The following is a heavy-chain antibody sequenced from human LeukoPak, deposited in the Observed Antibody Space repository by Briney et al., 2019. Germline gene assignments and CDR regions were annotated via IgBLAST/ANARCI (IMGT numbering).Heavy chain of an antibody. CDR2: INYSGST. CDR3: ARSYDTSGYYFRY. J-gene: IGHJ4*02. CDR1: GDSFSSIIYY. D-gene: IGHD3-22*01. V-gene: IGHV4-39*07. Sequence: SETLSLACTVSGDSFSSIIYYWGWIRQPPGEGLEWIGSINYSGSTYHNPSLKSRVTISVDTSKNQFSLKLSSVTAADTAVYYCARSYDTSGYYFRYWGQGTLVTVSS.